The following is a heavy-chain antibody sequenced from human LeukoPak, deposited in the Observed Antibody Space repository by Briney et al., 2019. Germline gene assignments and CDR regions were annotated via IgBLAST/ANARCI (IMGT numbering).Heavy chain of an antibody. CDR3: ARTNLDCKNGVCYDY. J-gene: IGHJ4*02. CDR2: ISAYNGNT. V-gene: IGHV1-18*01. Sequence: ASVKVSCTGSGYTFTSYGINWVRQAPGQGLEWMGRISAYNGNTNYAQKLQGRVTVTTDTSTSTAYMELRSLRSDDTAVYYCARTNLDCKNGVCYDYWGQGTLVTVSS. D-gene: IGHD2-8*01. CDR1: GYTFTSYG.